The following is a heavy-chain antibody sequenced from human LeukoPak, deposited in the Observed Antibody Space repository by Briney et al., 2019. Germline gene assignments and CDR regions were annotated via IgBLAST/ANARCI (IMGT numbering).Heavy chain of an antibody. CDR1: GYTFTSYG. V-gene: IGHV1-18*04. Sequence: ASVKVSCKASGYTFTSYGISWVRQAPGRGLEWMGWIGAYNGNTNYAQKLQGRVTMTTDTSTSTAYMELRSLRSDDTAVYYCARADIVATNWFDPWGQGTLVTVSS. D-gene: IGHD5-12*01. CDR3: ARADIVATNWFDP. CDR2: IGAYNGNT. J-gene: IGHJ5*02.